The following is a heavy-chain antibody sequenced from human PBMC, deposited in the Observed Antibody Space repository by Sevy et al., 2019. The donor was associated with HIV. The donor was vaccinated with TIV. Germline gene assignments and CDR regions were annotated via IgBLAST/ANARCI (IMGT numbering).Heavy chain of an antibody. V-gene: IGHV1-18*01. CDR1: GYTFNTYG. CDR2: INIYNGNT. CDR3: ARKRNLGESSDP. Sequence: ASVKVSCKTSGYTFNTYGNSWVRQAPGQRLEWMGWINIYNGNTIYGQKFQGRVTLSTDTFTSTAYMDLGSLRSDDTAVYYCARKRNLGESSDPWGQGTLVTVSS. J-gene: IGHJ5*02. D-gene: IGHD3-10*01.